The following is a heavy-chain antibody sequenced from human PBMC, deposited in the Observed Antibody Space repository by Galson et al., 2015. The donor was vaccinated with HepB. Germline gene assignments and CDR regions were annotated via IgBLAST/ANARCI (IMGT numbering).Heavy chain of an antibody. CDR1: GGSFSGYY. CDR2: INHSGST. V-gene: IGHV4-34*01. CDR3: ARALFNWNVGEAGNWFDP. D-gene: IGHD1-20*01. J-gene: IGHJ5*02. Sequence: ETLSLTWAVYGGSFSGYYLSWIRQPPGKGLEWIGEINHSGSTNYNPSLKSRVTISVDTSKNQFSLKLSSVTAADTAVYYCARALFNWNVGEAGNWFDPWGQGTLVTVSS.